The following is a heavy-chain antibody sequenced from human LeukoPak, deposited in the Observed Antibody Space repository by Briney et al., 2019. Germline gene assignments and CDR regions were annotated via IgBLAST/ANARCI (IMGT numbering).Heavy chain of an antibody. CDR1: GGSISSSSYY. J-gene: IGHJ4*02. Sequence: PSETLSLTCTVSGGSISSSSYYWGWIRQPPGKGLEWIGSIYYSGSTYYNPSLKSRVTISVDTSKNQFSLKLSSVTAADTAVYYCARGRYSSGWYWDYWGQGTLVTDSS. CDR3: ARGRYSSGWYWDY. V-gene: IGHV4-39*07. CDR2: IYYSGST. D-gene: IGHD6-19*01.